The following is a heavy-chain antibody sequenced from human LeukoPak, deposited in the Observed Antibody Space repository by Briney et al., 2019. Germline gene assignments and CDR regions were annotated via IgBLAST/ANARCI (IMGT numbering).Heavy chain of an antibody. CDR1: GFTFSNYA. V-gene: IGHV3-23*01. CDR3: AKRLSFGVAIGDFDY. D-gene: IGHD3-3*01. CDR2: ISGSGDST. J-gene: IGHJ4*02. Sequence: GGSLRLSCAASGFTFSNYAMSWVRQAPGKGLEWVSAISGSGDSTYYADSVRGRFTISRDSSMETLYLQMNSLRAEDTATYFCAKRLSFGVAIGDFDYWGQGTLVTVSS.